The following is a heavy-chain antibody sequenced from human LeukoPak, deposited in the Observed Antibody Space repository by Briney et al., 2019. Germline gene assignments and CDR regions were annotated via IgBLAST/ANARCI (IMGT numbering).Heavy chain of an antibody. Sequence: PSGTLSLTCTVSGGSISSHYWSWIRQPPGKGLEWIGYIYYSGSTNYNPSLKSRVTISVDTSKNQFSLKLSSVTAADTAVYYCARGGLDYDFWSGYYRYWGQGTLVTVSS. D-gene: IGHD3-3*01. CDR2: IYYSGST. J-gene: IGHJ4*02. CDR3: ARGGLDYDFWSGYYRY. CDR1: GGSISSHY. V-gene: IGHV4-59*11.